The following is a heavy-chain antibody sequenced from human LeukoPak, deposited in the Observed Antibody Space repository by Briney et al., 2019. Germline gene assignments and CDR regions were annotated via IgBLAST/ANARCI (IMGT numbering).Heavy chain of an antibody. CDR3: ARQGHRLTLVDYYGMDV. V-gene: IGHV4-61*02. D-gene: IGHD1-26*01. CDR2: IYTSGGT. J-gene: IGHJ6*02. Sequence: SETLSLTCTVSGGSISNLDYYWTWIRQPAGKRLEWIGRIYTSGGTNYNPSLKSRVTISIDRSKNQFSLKLSSVTAADTAVYYCARQGHRLTLVDYYGMDVWGQGTTVTVSS. CDR1: GGSISNLDYY.